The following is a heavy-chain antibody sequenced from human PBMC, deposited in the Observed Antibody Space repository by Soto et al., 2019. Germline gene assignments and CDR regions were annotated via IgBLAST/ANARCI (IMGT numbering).Heavy chain of an antibody. J-gene: IGHJ4*02. D-gene: IGHD3-3*01. V-gene: IGHV1-3*01. Sequence: ASVKVSCKASGYTFTSYAMHWVRQAPGQRLEWMGWISAGNGNTKYSQKFQGRVTITRDTSASTAYMELSSLRSEDTAVYYCARGAPGYYDFWSGYLPGGYWGQGTLVTVSS. CDR3: ARGAPGYYDFWSGYLPGGY. CDR1: GYTFTSYA. CDR2: ISAGNGNT.